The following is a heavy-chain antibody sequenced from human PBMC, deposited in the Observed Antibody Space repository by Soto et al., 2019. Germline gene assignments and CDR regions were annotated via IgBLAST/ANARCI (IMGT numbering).Heavy chain of an antibody. D-gene: IGHD2-2*01. V-gene: IGHV1-18*01. CDR1: GYTSSNYG. J-gene: IGHJ5*02. CDR3: ARVVPGAEAWFGP. Sequence: ASVKVSCKTSGYTSSNYGITWVRQAPGQPLEWLGWISLYSDGTNYAQKFQGRVSMTTDTSTTTVYMELRSLRSDDTAVYYCARVVPGAEAWFGPWGQGTLVTVSS. CDR2: ISLYSDGT.